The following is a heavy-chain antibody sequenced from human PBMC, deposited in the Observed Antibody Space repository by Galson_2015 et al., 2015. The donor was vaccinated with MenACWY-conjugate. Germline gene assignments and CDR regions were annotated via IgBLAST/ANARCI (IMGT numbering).Heavy chain of an antibody. Sequence: SLRLSCAASGFTFSAYAMHWVRQAPGKGLEWVAVISYDGTREFYADSVKGRFTISRDNSKNTLYLQMNSLRVEDTAIYYCARGCSGGSCSVYWGQGTLVTVSS. V-gene: IGHV3-30-3*01. CDR3: ARGCSGGSCSVY. CDR2: ISYDGTRE. D-gene: IGHD2-15*01. CDR1: GFTFSAYA. J-gene: IGHJ4*02.